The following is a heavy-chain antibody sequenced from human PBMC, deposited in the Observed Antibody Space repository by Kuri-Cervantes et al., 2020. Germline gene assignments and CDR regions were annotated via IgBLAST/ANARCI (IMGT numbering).Heavy chain of an antibody. CDR3: AREGGSVARLGYYYYMDV. V-gene: IGHV1-46*01. CDR1: GYTFTSYH. Sequence: ASVKVSCKASGYTFTSYHVNWVRQAPGQGLEWMGLINPSDGSIYYAQKFQGRVTMTRDTSTSTVYMELSSLRSEDTAVYYCAREGGSVARLGYYYYMDVWGKGTTVTVSS. D-gene: IGHD3-16*01. J-gene: IGHJ6*03. CDR2: INPSDGSI.